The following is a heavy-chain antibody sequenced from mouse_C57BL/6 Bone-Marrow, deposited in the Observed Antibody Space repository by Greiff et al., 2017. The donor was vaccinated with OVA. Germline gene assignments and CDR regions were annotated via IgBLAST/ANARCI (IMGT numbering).Heavy chain of an antibody. CDR2: IHPNSGST. J-gene: IGHJ2*01. D-gene: IGHD1-1*01. CDR3: ARESVITTVVPFDY. V-gene: IGHV1-64*01. CDR1: GYTFTSYW. Sequence: QVQLQQPGAELVKPGASVKLSCKASGYTFTSYWMHWVKQRPGQGLEWIGMIHPNSGSTNYNEKFKSKATLTVDKSSSTAYMQLSSLTSEDSAVYYCARESVITTVVPFDYWGQGTTLTVSS.